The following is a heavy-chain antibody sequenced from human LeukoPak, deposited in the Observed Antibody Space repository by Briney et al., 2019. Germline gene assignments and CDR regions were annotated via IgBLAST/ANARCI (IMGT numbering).Heavy chain of an antibody. CDR3: AKDRGHCTNGVCHNYYYMDV. CDR2: ISGSGDRR. Sequence: PGGSLRLSCAASGFAFSSYAMRWVRQAPGKGLEWGSSISGSGDRRVSADSVKARFTISRDNSKNTLYLEMYSLRAEDTAVYYCAKDRGHCTNGVCHNYYYMDVWGKGTTVTVSS. CDR1: GFAFSSYA. J-gene: IGHJ6*03. D-gene: IGHD2-8*01. V-gene: IGHV3-23*01.